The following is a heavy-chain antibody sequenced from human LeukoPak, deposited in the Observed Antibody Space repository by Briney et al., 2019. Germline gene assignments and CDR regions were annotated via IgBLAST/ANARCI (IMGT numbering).Heavy chain of an antibody. CDR1: GFTFSSYG. Sequence: PGGSLRLSCAASGFTFSSYGMHWVRQAPGKGLEWVAVIWYDGSNKYYADSVKGRFTISRDNSKNTLYLQMNSLRAEDTAVYYCARDRSSGSLDYWGQGTLATVSS. CDR2: IWYDGSNK. J-gene: IGHJ4*02. D-gene: IGHD6-19*01. V-gene: IGHV3-33*01. CDR3: ARDRSSGSLDY.